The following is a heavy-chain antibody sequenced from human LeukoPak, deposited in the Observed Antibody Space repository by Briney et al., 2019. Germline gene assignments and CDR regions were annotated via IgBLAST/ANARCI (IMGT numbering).Heavy chain of an antibody. CDR1: GFTFSSYA. CDR2: ISGSGGST. J-gene: IGHJ3*02. V-gene: IGHV3-23*01. CDR3: AKANSVRGWYDAFDI. Sequence: PGGSLRLSCAASGFTFSSYAMSWVRQAPGKGLEWVSVISGSGGSTDYADSVKGRFTISRDNSKNTLYLQMNSLRAEDTAVYDCAKANSVRGWYDAFDIWGQGTMVTVSS. D-gene: IGHD6-19*01.